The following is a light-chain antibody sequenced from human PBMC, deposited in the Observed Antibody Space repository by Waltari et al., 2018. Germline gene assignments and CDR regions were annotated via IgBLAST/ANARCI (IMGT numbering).Light chain of an antibody. CDR1: QTVGSNY. CDR3: QKYGSSPLWT. J-gene: IGKJ1*01. V-gene: IGKV3-20*01. CDR2: GAS. Sequence: EIVLTQSPGTLSLSPGESATLSCRASQTVGSNYLAWYQQKPVQAPRLLIYGASTRPPGVPDRFSGRGSGTDLTLIISRLEPEDFAVYYCQKYGSSPLWTFGQGTKVEI.